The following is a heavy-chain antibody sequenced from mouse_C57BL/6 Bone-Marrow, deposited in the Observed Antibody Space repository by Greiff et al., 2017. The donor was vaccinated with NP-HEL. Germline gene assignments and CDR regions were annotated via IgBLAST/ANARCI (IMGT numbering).Heavy chain of an antibody. CDR2: ISNGGGST. V-gene: IGHV5-12*01. CDR3: ARQGGKDYAMDY. J-gene: IGHJ4*01. Sequence: EVMLVESGGGLVQPGGSLKLSCAASGFTFSDYYMYWVRQTPEKRLEWVAYISNGGGSTYYPDTVKGRFTISRDNAKNALYLQMSRLKSEDTAMYYCARQGGKDYAMDYWGQGTSVTVSS. D-gene: IGHD1-1*02. CDR1: GFTFSDYY.